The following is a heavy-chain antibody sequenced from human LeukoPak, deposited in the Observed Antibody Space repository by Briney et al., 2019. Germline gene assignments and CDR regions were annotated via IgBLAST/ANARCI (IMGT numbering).Heavy chain of an antibody. V-gene: IGHV3-53*01. D-gene: IGHD3-22*01. CDR1: GLIVSNKY. CDR2: IYGGGDT. CDR3: GGLKSSGYLIEY. J-gene: IGHJ4*02. Sequence: GGSLRLACAASGLIVSNKYMSWVRQAPGKGLEWVSVIYGGGDTYSANSVKGRLTISRDNSKNTLYLQMNSLRIDDTAVYYCGGLKSSGYLIEYWGQGTLVTVSS.